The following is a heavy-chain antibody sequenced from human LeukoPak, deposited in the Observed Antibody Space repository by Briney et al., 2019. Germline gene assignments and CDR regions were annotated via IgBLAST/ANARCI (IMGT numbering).Heavy chain of an antibody. J-gene: IGHJ4*02. Sequence: ASQTLSLTCTVSGGSISSGSYYWSWIRQPPGKGLEWIGYIYYSGSTYYNPSLKSRVTISVDTSKNQFSLKLSSVTAADTAVYYCARAPLGSSLYYWGQGTLVTVSS. V-gene: IGHV4-30-4*08. CDR3: ARAPLGSSLYY. CDR1: GGSISSGSYY. D-gene: IGHD6-13*01. CDR2: IYYSGST.